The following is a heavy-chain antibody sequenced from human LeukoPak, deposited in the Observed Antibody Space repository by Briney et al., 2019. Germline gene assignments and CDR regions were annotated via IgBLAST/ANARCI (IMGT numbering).Heavy chain of an antibody. CDR2: IKQDGSDK. J-gene: IGHJ4*02. CDR1: GSTFTKYW. Sequence: GGSLRLSCAASGSTFTKYWMTWVRQAPGKGLQWVGNIKQDGSDKNYMDSVKGRFTISRDNTKNSVYLQMSSLRAEDTAVYYCAREVWGPEYWGQGTLVTVSS. D-gene: IGHD1-14*01. CDR3: AREVWGPEY. V-gene: IGHV3-7*01.